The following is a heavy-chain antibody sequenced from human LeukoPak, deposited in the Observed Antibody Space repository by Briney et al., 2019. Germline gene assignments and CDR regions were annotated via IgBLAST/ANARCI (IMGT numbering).Heavy chain of an antibody. V-gene: IGHV3-23*01. D-gene: IGHD2-2*03. CDR3: AKVPGYCSSTSCHGYADGFDV. CDR1: GLTLSSYA. CDR2: ISGNDGRP. J-gene: IGHJ3*01. Sequence: GGSLRLSCAPSGLTLSSYAMGWVRQAAGKGLGWVLAISGNDGRPSYTDSVKARFTISRDNSKNTLYLQINSLQAEDTALYYCAKVPGYCSSTSCHGYADGFDVWGQGTMVTVSS.